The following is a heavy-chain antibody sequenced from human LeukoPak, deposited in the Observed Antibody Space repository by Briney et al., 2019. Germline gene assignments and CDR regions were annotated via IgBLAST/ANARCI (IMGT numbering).Heavy chain of an antibody. CDR2: ISSSSSYI. Sequence: GGSLRLSCAASGFTFSDYYMNWVRQAPGKGLEWVSSISSSSSYIYYADSVKGRFTISRDNAKNSLYLQMNSLRAEDTAVYYCARVPEYDYVWGSYLYWGQGTLVTVSS. CDR3: ARVPEYDYVWGSYLY. D-gene: IGHD3-16*02. J-gene: IGHJ4*02. V-gene: IGHV3-21*01. CDR1: GFTFSDYY.